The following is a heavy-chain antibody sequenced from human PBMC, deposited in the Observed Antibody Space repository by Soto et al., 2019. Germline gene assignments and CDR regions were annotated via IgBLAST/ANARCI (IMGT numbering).Heavy chain of an antibody. D-gene: IGHD3-22*01. V-gene: IGHV3-13*04. CDR3: EREIGPTLFDY. CDR1: GFTFSSYD. J-gene: IGHJ4*02. Sequence: PGWSLRLSCPASGFTFSSYDMHWVRQGTGKGLEWVSAIGTTGDTYYAGSVKGRFTISRENAKNSLYLQMNSLRAGDTAIYFCEREIGPTLFDYWAQGTLVTVSS. CDR2: IGTTGDT.